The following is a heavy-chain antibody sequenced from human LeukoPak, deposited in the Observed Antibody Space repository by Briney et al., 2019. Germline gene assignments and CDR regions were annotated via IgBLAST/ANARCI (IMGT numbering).Heavy chain of an antibody. CDR1: GVIFNNYA. CDR2: ISASGGST. V-gene: IGHV3-23*01. Sequence: GGSLRLSCAVSGVIFNNYAMSWVRQAPGRGLEWVSVISASGGSTYYADSVKGRFTTSRDNSNNRLYLEMNSLRAEDTAVYYCAKHAGTTRQTKDYWGQGTLVTVSS. J-gene: IGHJ4*02. D-gene: IGHD1-1*01. CDR3: AKHAGTTRQTKDY.